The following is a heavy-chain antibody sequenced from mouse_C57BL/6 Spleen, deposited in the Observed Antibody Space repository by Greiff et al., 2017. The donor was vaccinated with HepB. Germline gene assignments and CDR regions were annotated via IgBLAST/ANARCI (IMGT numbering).Heavy chain of an antibody. J-gene: IGHJ1*03. CDR2: INPSNGVT. V-gene: IGHV1-53*01. D-gene: IGHD2-1*01. CDR3: ARGGYYGNYVGYFDV. Sequence: GLEWIGNINPSNGVTNYNEKFKSKATLTVDKSSSTAYMQLSSLTSEDSAVYYCARGGYYGNYVGYFDVWGTGTTVTVSS.